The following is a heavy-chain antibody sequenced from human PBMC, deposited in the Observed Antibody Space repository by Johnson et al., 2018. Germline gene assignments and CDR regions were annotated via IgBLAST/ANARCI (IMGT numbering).Heavy chain of an antibody. CDR2: ISSSSSYI. Sequence: VQLVESGGGLVKPGGSLRLSCAASGFTFSSYSMNWVRQAPGKGLEWVSSISSSSSYIYYADSVKGRFTISRDNAKNSLSLQMNSLRAEDTAVYYCARTVAQKYHYYYYYMDVWGKGTTVTVSS. D-gene: IGHD4-11*01. J-gene: IGHJ6*03. CDR3: ARTVAQKYHYYYYYMDV. V-gene: IGHV3-21*01. CDR1: GFTFSSYS.